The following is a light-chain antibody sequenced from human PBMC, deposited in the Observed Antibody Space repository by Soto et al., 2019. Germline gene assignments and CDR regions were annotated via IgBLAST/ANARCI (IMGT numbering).Light chain of an antibody. Sequence: EIVLTQSPATLSLSPGERATLSCRASQSVSSYLAWYQQKPGQAPRLLIYDASNRATGIPARFSGSGSGTDFTLTISSLEPEDFAVYYCQQLRWTLGQGTKV. J-gene: IGKJ1*01. CDR1: QSVSSY. CDR3: QQLRWT. CDR2: DAS. V-gene: IGKV3-11*01.